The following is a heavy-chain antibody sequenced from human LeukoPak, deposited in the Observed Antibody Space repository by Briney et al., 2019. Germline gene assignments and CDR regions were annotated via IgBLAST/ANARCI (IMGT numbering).Heavy chain of an antibody. CDR2: ISAGSSNT. CDR3: ARRPCSGGICYPPDY. D-gene: IGHD2-15*01. Sequence: PGGSLRLSCAASGLTFSNYAMSWVRQPPGKGLEWVSPISAGSSNTYYADSVKGRFTVSRDNAKNTLYLQMNSLRDEDTAVYYCARRPCSGGICYPPDYWGQGTLVTVSS. CDR1: GLTFSNYA. J-gene: IGHJ4*02. V-gene: IGHV3-23*01.